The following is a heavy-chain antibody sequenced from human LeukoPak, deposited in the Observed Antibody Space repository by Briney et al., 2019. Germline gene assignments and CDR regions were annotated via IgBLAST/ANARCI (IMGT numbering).Heavy chain of an antibody. CDR1: GFTFSSYW. Sequence: GGSLRLSCAASGFTFSSYWMHWVRQAPGKVLVWVSRINSDGSSTSYADSVKGRFTISRDNAKNTLYLQMNSLRAEDTAVYYCARDRLYGMDVWGQGTTVTVSS. J-gene: IGHJ6*02. CDR2: INSDGSST. CDR3: ARDRLYGMDV. V-gene: IGHV3-74*01.